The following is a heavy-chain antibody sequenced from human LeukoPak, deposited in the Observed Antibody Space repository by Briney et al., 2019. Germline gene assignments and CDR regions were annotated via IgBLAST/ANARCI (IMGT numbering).Heavy chain of an antibody. Sequence: GGSLRLSCAVSRFTFSIYAMSWVRQAPGKGLQWVSSITSRGESTWYVDSVKGRFTITRDNSENTLYLQMHSLRAEDTAVYCCARDRPNYYGSDGHYYRRDGDYWGRGTLVSVSS. CDR2: ITSRGEST. J-gene: IGHJ4*02. CDR3: ARDRPNYYGSDGHYYRRDGDY. D-gene: IGHD3-22*01. CDR1: RFTFSIYA. V-gene: IGHV3-23*02.